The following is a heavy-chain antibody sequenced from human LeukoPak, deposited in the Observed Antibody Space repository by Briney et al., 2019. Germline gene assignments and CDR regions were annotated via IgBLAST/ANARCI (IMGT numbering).Heavy chain of an antibody. CDR3: ARDRGATLLDY. V-gene: IGHV3-33*01. CDR1: GFTFSSYG. J-gene: IGHJ4*02. CDR2: IWYDGSNK. Sequence: PGRSLRLSCAASGFTFSSYGMHWVRQAPGKGLEWVAVIWYDGSNKYYADSVKGRFTISRDNSKNTLYLQMNSLRAEDTAVYYRARDRGATLLDYWGQGTLVTVSS. D-gene: IGHD1-26*01.